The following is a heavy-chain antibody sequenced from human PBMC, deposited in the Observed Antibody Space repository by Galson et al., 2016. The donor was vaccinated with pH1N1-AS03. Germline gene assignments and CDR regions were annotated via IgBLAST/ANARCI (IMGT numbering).Heavy chain of an antibody. Sequence: SVKVSCKASGYVFGSYRISWVRQAPGQGLEWMGWISVYNGNTNHAQNLQGRVTMSTYTSTTTAYMELRSLTSDDTAVYYCARQTMVHYFDYWGQGTLVTVSS. CDR3: ARQTMVHYFDY. CDR2: ISVYNGNT. CDR1: GYVFGSYR. J-gene: IGHJ4*02. V-gene: IGHV1-18*01. D-gene: IGHD3-10*01.